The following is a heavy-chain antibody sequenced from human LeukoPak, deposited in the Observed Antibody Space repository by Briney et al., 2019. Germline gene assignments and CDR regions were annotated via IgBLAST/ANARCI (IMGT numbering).Heavy chain of an antibody. Sequence: AGESLKISCKGSGYSFTSYWIGGVRRMPGKGLEGMGIIYPGESDTRYRTSFHGQVPISADKSITTAYLQRSSLKPSATAMYYCARATVPPDSCRQGPLVTVSS. CDR3: ARATVPPDS. D-gene: IGHD4-11*01. V-gene: IGHV5-51*01. CDR1: GYSFTSYW. J-gene: IGHJ4*02. CDR2: IYPGESDT.